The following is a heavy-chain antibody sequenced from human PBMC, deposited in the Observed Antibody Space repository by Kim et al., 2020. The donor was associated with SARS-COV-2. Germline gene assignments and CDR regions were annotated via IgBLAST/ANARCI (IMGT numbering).Heavy chain of an antibody. Sequence: LKSRVTIAVDTSKKQFSLKLRSVTAADTAVYYCARHTLLRFLEWPGFDYWGQGTLVTVSS. CDR3: ARHTLLRFLEWPGFDY. J-gene: IGHJ4*02. D-gene: IGHD3-3*01. V-gene: IGHV4-39*01.